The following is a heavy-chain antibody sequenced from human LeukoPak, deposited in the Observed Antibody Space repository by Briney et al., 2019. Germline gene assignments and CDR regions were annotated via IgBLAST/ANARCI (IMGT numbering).Heavy chain of an antibody. V-gene: IGHV5-51*01. CDR3: ARQQHTYYYDSSGYLDAFDI. CDR1: GYSFTSYW. J-gene: IGHJ3*02. Sequence: RGESLKISCKGSGYSFTSYWIGRVRQMPGKGLEWMGIIYPGDSDTRYSPSFQGQVTISADKSISTAYLQWSSLKASDTAMYYCARQQHTYYYDSSGYLDAFDIWGQGTMVTVSS. D-gene: IGHD3-22*01. CDR2: IYPGDSDT.